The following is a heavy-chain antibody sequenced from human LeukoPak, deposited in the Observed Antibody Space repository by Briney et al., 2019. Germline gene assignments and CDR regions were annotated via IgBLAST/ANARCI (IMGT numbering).Heavy chain of an antibody. CDR3: ARCIGPLLWFGELLTPIWFDP. CDR1: GGTFSSYA. V-gene: IGHV1-69*06. D-gene: IGHD3-10*01. Sequence: SVKVSCKASGGTFSSYAISWVRQAPGQGLEWMGGIIPIFGTTNYAQKFQGRVTITADNSTSTAYMELSSLRSEDTAVYYCARCIGPLLWFGELLTPIWFDPWGQGTLVTVSS. J-gene: IGHJ5*02. CDR2: IIPIFGTT.